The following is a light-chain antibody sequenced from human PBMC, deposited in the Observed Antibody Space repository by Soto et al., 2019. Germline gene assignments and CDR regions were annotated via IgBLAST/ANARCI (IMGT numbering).Light chain of an antibody. V-gene: IGLV2-14*01. J-gene: IGLJ1*01. CDR1: SSDVGFSNY. Sequence: QSVLTQPASVSGSPGQSITISCTGTSSDVGFSNYVFWYQQHPGKAPKLIISDVSNRPSGVSNRFSGSKSGNTASLTISGIQAEDEADYYCSSYTGSSTDVFGTGTKLTVL. CDR2: DVS. CDR3: SSYTGSSTDV.